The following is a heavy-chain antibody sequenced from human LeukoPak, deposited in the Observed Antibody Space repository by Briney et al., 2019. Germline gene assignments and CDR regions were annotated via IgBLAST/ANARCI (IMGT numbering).Heavy chain of an antibody. CDR3: ARVPSSTYYDSSGYYYFDY. CDR1: GGSISNYW. J-gene: IGHJ4*02. Sequence: SETLSLTCTVSGGSISNYWWSWIRQPPGKGLEWIGYVFDSGGTNYNPSLKSRVTISVDTSKKQFSLKLSSVTAADTAVYYCARVPSSTYYDSSGYYYFDYWGQGTLVTVSS. V-gene: IGHV4-59*12. D-gene: IGHD3-22*01. CDR2: VFDSGGT.